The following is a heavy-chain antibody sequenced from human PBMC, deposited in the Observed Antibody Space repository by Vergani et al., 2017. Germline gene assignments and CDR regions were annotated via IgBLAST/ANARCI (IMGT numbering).Heavy chain of an antibody. D-gene: IGHD3-16*02. CDR3: ATVGWFGGVIVTSFDY. CDR2: FDPEDGET. V-gene: IGHV1-24*01. CDR1: GYTFTSYG. J-gene: IGHJ4*02. Sequence: QVQLVQSGAEVKKPGSSVKVSCKASGYTFTSYGISWVRQAPGKGLEWMGGFDPEDGETIYAQKFQGRVTMTEDTSTDTAYMELSSLRSEDTAVYYCATVGWFGGVIVTSFDYWGQGTLVTVSS.